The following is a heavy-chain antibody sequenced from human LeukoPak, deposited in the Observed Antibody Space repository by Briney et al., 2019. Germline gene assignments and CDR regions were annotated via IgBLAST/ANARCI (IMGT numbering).Heavy chain of an antibody. D-gene: IGHD3-9*01. CDR2: MKEDGSDI. CDR3: ARGGARYLDS. V-gene: IGHV3-7*01. J-gene: IGHJ4*02. Sequence: GGSLRLSCVLSGLTFSDAWMSWVRQAPGKGLEWVAKMKEDGSDIHYVDSVKGRFTICRDNAKNSLCLQMSSLRVEDTAVYYCARGGARYLDSWGQGILVTVSS. CDR1: GLTFSDAW.